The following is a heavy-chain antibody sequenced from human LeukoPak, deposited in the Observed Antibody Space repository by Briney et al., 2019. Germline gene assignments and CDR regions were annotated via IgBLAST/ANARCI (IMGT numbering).Heavy chain of an antibody. D-gene: IGHD3/OR15-3a*01. V-gene: IGHV3-7*01. CDR3: ARCGATAFGLSGNAFDI. J-gene: IGHJ3*02. Sequence: PGGSLRLSCAASGFTFSSYWMSWVRQAPGKGLEWVANIKQDGSEKYYVASVKGRFTISRDNAKNSLYLQMNSLRAEDTAVYYCARCGATAFGLSGNAFDIWGQGTMVTVSS. CDR1: GFTFSSYW. CDR2: IKQDGSEK.